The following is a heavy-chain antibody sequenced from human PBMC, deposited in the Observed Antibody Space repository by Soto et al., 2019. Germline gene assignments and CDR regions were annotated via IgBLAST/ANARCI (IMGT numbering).Heavy chain of an antibody. CDR1: EFTFRTYE. CDR3: VRSGPMRVEPYFDL. J-gene: IGHJ4*02. CDR2: ISSDDTI. V-gene: IGHV3-48*03. D-gene: IGHD3-22*01. Sequence: PRLSCAASEFTFRTYEMNWVRQAPGKGLQWVSYISSDDTIFYTDSVKGRFTISRDNAKNSVYLQMNSLRAEDTAVYFCVRSGPMRVEPYFDLWGQGTLVTVSS.